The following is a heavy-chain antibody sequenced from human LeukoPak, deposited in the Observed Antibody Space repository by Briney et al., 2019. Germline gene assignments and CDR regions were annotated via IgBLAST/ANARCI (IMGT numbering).Heavy chain of an antibody. CDR1: EYSFATYW. CDR3: ARPLQGIVGATGFDY. Sequence: GESLKISCQGSEYSFATYWIAWLRQMPGKGLEWMGIIYPSNSDTRYSPSFQGQVTISADKSIKTAYLQWSSLKASDTAMYYCARPLQGIVGATGFDYWGQGTLVTVSS. J-gene: IGHJ4*02. CDR2: IYPSNSDT. V-gene: IGHV5-51*01. D-gene: IGHD1-26*01.